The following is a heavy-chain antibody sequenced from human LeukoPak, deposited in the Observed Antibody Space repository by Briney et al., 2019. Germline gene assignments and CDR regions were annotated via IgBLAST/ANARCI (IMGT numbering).Heavy chain of an antibody. J-gene: IGHJ5*02. CDR2: IYSGSST. CDR3: ARGVAPAHFDP. CDR1: GFTVSSNY. V-gene: IGHV3-66*02. D-gene: IGHD5-12*01. Sequence: GGSLRLSCAASGFTVSSNYMTWVRQAPGKGLEWVSVIYSGSSTYYTDSVKGRFTISSDNSKNTLYLQMNSLRTEDTAVYYCARGVAPAHFDPWGQGTLVTVSS.